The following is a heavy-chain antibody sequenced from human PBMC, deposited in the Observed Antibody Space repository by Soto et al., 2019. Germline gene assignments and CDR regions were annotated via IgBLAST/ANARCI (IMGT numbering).Heavy chain of an antibody. D-gene: IGHD3-22*01. J-gene: IGHJ4*02. CDR3: AGEPTLITKIVVVSRYYFDY. CDR2: IYYSGST. CDR1: GVSISTSGYY. Sequence: PSVTLSLTCTVAGVSISTSGYYWGWIRQSPGKGLEWIGNIYYSGSTYYNPSLKSRVTISVDTSKNQFSLRLSPVTAADTAGYYRAGEPTLITKIVVVSRYYFDYWGQGTLVTVSS. V-gene: IGHV4-30-4*08.